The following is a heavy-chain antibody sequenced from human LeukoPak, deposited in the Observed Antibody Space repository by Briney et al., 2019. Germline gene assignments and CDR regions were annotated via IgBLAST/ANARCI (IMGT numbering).Heavy chain of an antibody. J-gene: IGHJ4*02. CDR1: GFTFSSCA. CDR3: AKGTYSSSPRDY. CDR2: ISGSGGTT. Sequence: GGSLRLSCAASGFTFSSCAMSWVRQAPGKGLELVSAISGSGGTTYYADSVKGRFTISRDNSNNTLFLQMNSLRAEDTAVYYCAKGTYSSSPRDYWGQGTLVTVS. V-gene: IGHV3-23*01. D-gene: IGHD6-6*01.